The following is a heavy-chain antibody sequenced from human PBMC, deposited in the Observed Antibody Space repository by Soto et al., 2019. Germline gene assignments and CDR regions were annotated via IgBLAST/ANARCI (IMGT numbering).Heavy chain of an antibody. V-gene: IGHV3-23*01. Sequence: TGGSLRLSCAASGFTFSSYAMCWLQQAPGKGLEWVSAISGSGGSTYDADSVKGRFTISRDNSKNTLYLQINSLRAEDTAVYYCARRPNWNYLTVLRFDPWGHGTLVTVSS. CDR1: GFTFSSYA. J-gene: IGHJ5*02. D-gene: IGHD1-7*01. CDR3: ARRPNWNYLTVLRFDP. CDR2: ISGSGGST.